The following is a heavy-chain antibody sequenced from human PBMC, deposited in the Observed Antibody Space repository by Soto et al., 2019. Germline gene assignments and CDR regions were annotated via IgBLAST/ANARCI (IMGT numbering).Heavy chain of an antibody. J-gene: IGHJ6*02. CDR1: RFAFSSYS. D-gene: IGHD3-10*01. CDR2: INSVASYA. Sequence: PLVESGGGLVKPGGSLRVSCASSRFAFSSYSMHWVRQAPMKGLEWVASINSVASYAYYADSVEGRFTISRDNAKNSVYLQMSSRRAEDTAVYYCTRDRSSFMRGRIRGPYGGPDVWGQGTTGLVS. CDR3: TRDRSSFMRGRIRGPYGGPDV. V-gene: IGHV3-21*01.